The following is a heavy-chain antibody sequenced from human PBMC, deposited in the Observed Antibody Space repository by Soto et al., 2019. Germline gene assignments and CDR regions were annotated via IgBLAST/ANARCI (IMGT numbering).Heavy chain of an antibody. CDR3: AGGSGYYYTDAFDI. D-gene: IGHD3-22*01. CDR1: GFTFSGYE. Sequence: PGGSLRLSCAAPGFTFSGYEMNWVRQAPGKGLEWVSYISSSGSTIYYADSVKGRFTISRDNAKNSLYLQMNSLRAEDTAVYYCAGGSGYYYTDAFDIWGQGTMVTVS. CDR2: ISSSGSTI. J-gene: IGHJ3*02. V-gene: IGHV3-48*03.